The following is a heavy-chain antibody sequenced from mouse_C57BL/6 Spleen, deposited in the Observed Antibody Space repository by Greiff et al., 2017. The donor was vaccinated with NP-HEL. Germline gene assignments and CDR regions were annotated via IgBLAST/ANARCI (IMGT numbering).Heavy chain of an antibody. J-gene: IGHJ1*03. CDR1: GFSFNTYA. D-gene: IGHD1-1*01. Sequence: EVQLVESGGGLVQPKGSLKLSCAASGFSFNTYAMNWVRQAPGKGLEWVARIRSKSNNYATYYADSVKDRFTISRDDSESMLYLQMNNLKTEDTAMYYCVRHTLSSYGYFDVWGTGTTVTVSS. CDR2: IRSKSNNYAT. V-gene: IGHV10-1*01. CDR3: VRHTLSSYGYFDV.